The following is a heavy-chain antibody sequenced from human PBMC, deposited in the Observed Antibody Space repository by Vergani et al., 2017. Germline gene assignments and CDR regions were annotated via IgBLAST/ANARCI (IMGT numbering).Heavy chain of an antibody. CDR3: AKDGSDYGDYFDY. J-gene: IGHJ4*02. CDR2: ISWNSGSI. V-gene: IGHV3-9*01. D-gene: IGHD4-17*01. Sequence: EVQLVESGGGLVQPGRSLRLSCAASGFTFDDYAMHWVRQAPGKGLEWVSGISWNSGSIGYADSVKGRFTISRDNAKTSLYLQMNSLRAEDTALYYCAKDGSDYGDYFDYWGQGTLVTVSS. CDR1: GFTFDDYA.